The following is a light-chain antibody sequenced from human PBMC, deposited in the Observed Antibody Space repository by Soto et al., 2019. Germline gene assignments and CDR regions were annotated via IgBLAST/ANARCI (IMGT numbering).Light chain of an antibody. Sequence: EIVLTQSPSTLSFSPGQRATLSCRSSQRVSSSYLAWYQQKPGQAPRLLIYGSSSRATGIPDRFSGSGSGTDVTLTIRCLHSEAFAVYYCHQYHNGTRTFAQGPKVDI. CDR2: GSS. CDR3: HQYHNGTRT. V-gene: IGKV3-20*01. J-gene: IGKJ1*01. CDR1: QRVSSSY.